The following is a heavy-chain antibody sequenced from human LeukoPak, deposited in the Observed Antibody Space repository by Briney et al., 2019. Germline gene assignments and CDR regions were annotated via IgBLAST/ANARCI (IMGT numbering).Heavy chain of an antibody. CDR3: AKLSNSDWSDY. J-gene: IGHJ4*02. V-gene: IGHV3-21*01. CDR1: GFTFSSYT. Sequence: NPGGSLRLSCAVSGFTFSSYTINWVRQAPGKGLEWVSSISSSSSYIYYADSVKGRFTISRDNSKNTLYLQMNSLRTEDTAVYYCAKLSNSDWSDYWGQGTLVTVSS. D-gene: IGHD6-19*01. CDR2: ISSSSSYI.